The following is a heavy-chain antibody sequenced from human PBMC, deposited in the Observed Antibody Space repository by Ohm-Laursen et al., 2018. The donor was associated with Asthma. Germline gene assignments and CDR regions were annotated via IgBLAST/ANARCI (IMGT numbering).Heavy chain of an antibody. CDR1: GYTFTAYY. CDR3: ARPSVLRLGGFDY. D-gene: IGHD3-3*01. J-gene: IGHJ4*02. CDR2: INPSGGST. V-gene: IGHV1-46*01. Sequence: GSSVKVSCKASGYTFTAYYMHWVRQAPGQGLEWMGIINPSGGSTSFAQKFQGRVTMTRDSSISTAYMELSSLRSEDTAVYYCARPSVLRLGGFDYWGQGTLVTVSS.